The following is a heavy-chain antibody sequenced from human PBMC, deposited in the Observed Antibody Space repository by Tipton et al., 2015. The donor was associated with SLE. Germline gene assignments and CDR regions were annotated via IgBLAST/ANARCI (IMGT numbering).Heavy chain of an antibody. CDR3: ARDPYDSWSDYQATFDY. V-gene: IGHV4-34*01. Sequence: TLSLTCAVSGGSFTDFYWNWIRQPPGKGLEWIGEITHSGVTTHNPSLKSRVTISLDMSKNHFSLHLSSVTAADTAVYYCARDPYDSWSDYQATFDYWGQGTLATVSP. J-gene: IGHJ4*02. CDR2: ITHSGVT. D-gene: IGHD3-3*01. CDR1: GGSFTDFY.